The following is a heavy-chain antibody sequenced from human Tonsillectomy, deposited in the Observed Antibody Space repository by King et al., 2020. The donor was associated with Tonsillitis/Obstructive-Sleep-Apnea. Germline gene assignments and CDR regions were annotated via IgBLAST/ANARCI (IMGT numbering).Heavy chain of an antibody. CDR3: AKDTAMVIIYSYYMDV. V-gene: IGHV3-23*04. J-gene: IGHJ6*03. Sequence: VQLVESGGGLVQPGGSLRLSCAASGFTFSSYAMSWVRQAPGKGLEWVSAISGSGGSTYYADSVKGRFTISRENSKNTLYLQMNSLRAEDTAVYYCAKDTAMVIIYSYYMDVWGKGTTVTVSS. D-gene: IGHD5-18*01. CDR2: ISGSGGST. CDR1: GFTFSSYA.